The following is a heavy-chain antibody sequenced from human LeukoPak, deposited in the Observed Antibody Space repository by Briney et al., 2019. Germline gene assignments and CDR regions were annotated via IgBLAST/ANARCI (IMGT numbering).Heavy chain of an antibody. J-gene: IGHJ4*02. V-gene: IGHV3-30*02. CDR3: AKDYYYDTSGFYYS. D-gene: IGHD3-22*01. CDR1: GFTFSTFW. CDR2: IRYNGSDK. Sequence: TGGSLRLSCAASGFTFSTFWMHWVRQAPGKGLEWVAFIRYNGSDKYYADSVKGRFTISRDNSKNTLYLQMNSLRAEDTAMYYCAKDYYYDTSGFYYSWGQGTLVTVSS.